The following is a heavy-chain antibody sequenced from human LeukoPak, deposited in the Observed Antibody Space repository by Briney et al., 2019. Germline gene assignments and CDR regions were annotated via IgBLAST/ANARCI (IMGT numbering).Heavy chain of an antibody. Sequence: SGGSLRLSCAASELSFSTYWMHWVRQTPGKGLEWISRINGDGRSTTYAEAVKGRFTISRDNAKNTLFLQLNSLRAEDTAVYYCTRGPYSTGWLPAAAEYFQHWGQGTLVTVSS. V-gene: IGHV3-74*03. CDR3: TRGPYSTGWLPAAAEYFQH. CDR2: INGDGRST. CDR1: ELSFSTYW. J-gene: IGHJ1*01. D-gene: IGHD6-19*01.